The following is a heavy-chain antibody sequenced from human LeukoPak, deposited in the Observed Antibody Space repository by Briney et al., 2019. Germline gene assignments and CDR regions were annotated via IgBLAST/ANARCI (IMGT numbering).Heavy chain of an antibody. D-gene: IGHD3-22*01. Sequence: PSETLSLTCTVSGASISSSYWSWIWQPPGKRLEWIGFIYYSRSTNSNPSLKSRVTISADTSKNQFSLKLSSVTAADTAVYYCVRGNYDNRGYSNAFDIWGQGAMVTVSS. V-gene: IGHV4-59*01. CDR2: IYYSRST. J-gene: IGHJ3*02. CDR3: VRGNYDNRGYSNAFDI. CDR1: GASISSSY.